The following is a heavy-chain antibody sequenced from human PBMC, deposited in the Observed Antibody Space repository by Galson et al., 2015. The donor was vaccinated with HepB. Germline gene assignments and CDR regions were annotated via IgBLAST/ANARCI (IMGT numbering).Heavy chain of an antibody. CDR1: GFTFSNYA. CDR2: ISNSGDST. J-gene: IGHJ4*02. Sequence: SLRLSSAVSGFTFSNYAVSWVRQAPGKGLEWVSTISNSGDSTYYADSVKGRFTISRDNSKNTLYLQMNSLRAEDTAFYYCARDFSGYDFGSWGRGTLLTVSS. V-gene: IGHV3-23*01. D-gene: IGHD5-12*01. CDR3: ARDFSGYDFGS.